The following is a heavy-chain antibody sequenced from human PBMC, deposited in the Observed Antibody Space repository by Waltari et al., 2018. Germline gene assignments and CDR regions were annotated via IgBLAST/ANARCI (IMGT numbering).Heavy chain of an antibody. CDR1: GLIVTSNT. CDR3: ARRSGSYLDH. D-gene: IGHD1-26*01. J-gene: IGHJ4*02. V-gene: IGHV3-53*01. Sequence: EVQLVESRGGLIQPGGSLRLSCAASGLIVTSNTMTWVRQAPGKGLGWVSVVYVGGDTFYTDSLKGRFTISRDISKNTLYLQMSSLRVEDTAVYYCARRSGSYLDHWGQGTLVTVSS. CDR2: VYVGGDT.